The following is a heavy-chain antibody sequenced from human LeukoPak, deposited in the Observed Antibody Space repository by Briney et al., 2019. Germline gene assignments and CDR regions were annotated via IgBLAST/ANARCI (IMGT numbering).Heavy chain of an antibody. Sequence: SETLSLTCTVSGGSISSSSYYWGWIRQPPGKGLEWIGSIYYSGSTYYNPSLKSRVTISVDTSKNQFSLKLSSVTAADTAVYYCARDPVRVMGFGVVQNYGFDIWGQGTVVTVSS. J-gene: IGHJ3*02. CDR3: ARDPVRVMGFGVVQNYGFDI. CDR1: GGSISSSSYY. V-gene: IGHV4-39*07. CDR2: IYYSGST. D-gene: IGHD3-3*01.